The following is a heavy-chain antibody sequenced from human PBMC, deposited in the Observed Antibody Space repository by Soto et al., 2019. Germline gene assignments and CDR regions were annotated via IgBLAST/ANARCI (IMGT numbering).Heavy chain of an antibody. CDR3: ARDTKMLAPLIYMDH. CDR1: GFTFNIYS. V-gene: IGHV3-21*01. D-gene: IGHD3-22*01. Sequence: GGSLRLSCAASGFTFNIYSMNWVRQAPGKGLEWVSSISSRSSNIDYADSVKGRLTISRDNANNSLYLQMNNLSADDTAVYYCARDTKMLAPLIYMDHWGRGTLVTVSS. CDR2: ISSRSSNI. J-gene: IGHJ4*02.